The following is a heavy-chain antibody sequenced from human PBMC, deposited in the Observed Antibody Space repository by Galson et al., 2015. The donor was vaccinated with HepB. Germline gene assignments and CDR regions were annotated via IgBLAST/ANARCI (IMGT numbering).Heavy chain of an antibody. V-gene: IGHV3-15*01. CDR3: TTDIFRPLIDTVAIWYFDL. D-gene: IGHD4-17*01. J-gene: IGHJ2*01. CDR2: IKSKTDGGTT. Sequence: SLRLSCAASGFTFSNAWMSWVRQAPGKGLEWVGRIKSKTDGGTTDYAAPVKGRFTISRDDSKNTLYLQMNSLKTEDTAVYYCTTDIFRPLIDTVAIWYFDLWGRGTLVTVSS. CDR1: GFTFSNAW.